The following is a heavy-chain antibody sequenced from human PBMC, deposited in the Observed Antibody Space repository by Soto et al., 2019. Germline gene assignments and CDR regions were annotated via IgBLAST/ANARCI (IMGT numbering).Heavy chain of an antibody. CDR2: INPNSGGT. CDR1: GYTFTSYF. D-gene: IGHD6-6*01. V-gene: IGHV1-2*04. Sequence: ASVKVSCKASGYTFTSYFMHWVRQAPGQGLEWMGWINPNSGGTNYAQKFQGWVTMTRDTTVSTVHMELSRLKSDDTAVYYCARDLKFSTSNGMDVWGQGTTVTVSS. J-gene: IGHJ6*02. CDR3: ARDLKFSTSNGMDV.